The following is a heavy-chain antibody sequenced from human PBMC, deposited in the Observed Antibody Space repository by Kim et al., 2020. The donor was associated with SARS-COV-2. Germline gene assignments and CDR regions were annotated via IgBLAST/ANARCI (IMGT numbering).Heavy chain of an antibody. V-gene: IGHV3-23*01. Sequence: GGSLRLSCAASGFTFSSYAMAWVRQAAGKGLEWISTIGGSGDKTYFVDSVKGRFAISRDNSKNTLYLQMNSLRAEDTALYYCAKGYQIFYRTLDMWGQGT. CDR2: IGGSGDKT. D-gene: IGHD3-9*01. CDR1: GFTFSSYA. CDR3: AKGYQIFYRTLDM. J-gene: IGHJ3*02.